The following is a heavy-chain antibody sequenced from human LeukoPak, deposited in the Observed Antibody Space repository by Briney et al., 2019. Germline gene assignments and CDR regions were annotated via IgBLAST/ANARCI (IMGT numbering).Heavy chain of an antibody. V-gene: IGHV3-48*01. D-gene: IGHD1-1*01. CDR2: IGIDSGNT. CDR3: ARDHNYAFDN. CDR1: GYPFIEYS. J-gene: IGHJ4*02. Sequence: GGSLRLSCTASGYPFIEYSMNWVRQVPGEGLEWIAYIGIDSGNTKYADSVRGRFTISADKTKNSLYLQMNSLRADDTAVYYCARDHNYAFDNWGQGTLVSVAS.